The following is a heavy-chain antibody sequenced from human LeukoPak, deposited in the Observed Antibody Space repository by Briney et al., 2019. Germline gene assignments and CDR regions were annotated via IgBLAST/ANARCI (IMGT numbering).Heavy chain of an antibody. CDR3: ARAGPFYTGNYLGY. CDR1: GYTFTSYD. CDR2: INPNSDDT. Sequence: ASVKVSCTASGYTFTSYDINWVRQATGQGLEWMGWINPNSDDTNYAQKFQGRVTMTRDTSISTAYMDLNSLRSDDTAVYYCARAGPFYTGNYLGYWGQGTLVTVSS. V-gene: IGHV1-2*02. J-gene: IGHJ4*02. D-gene: IGHD1-26*01.